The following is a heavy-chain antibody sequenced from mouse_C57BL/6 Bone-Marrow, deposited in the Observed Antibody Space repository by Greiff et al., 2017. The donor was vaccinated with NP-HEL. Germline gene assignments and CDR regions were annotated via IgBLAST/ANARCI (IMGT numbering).Heavy chain of an antibody. J-gene: IGHJ2*01. CDR3: ARLVPRLRYYFDY. D-gene: IGHD1-1*01. CDR1: GYTFTDYN. V-gene: IGHV1-22*01. CDR2: INPNNGGT. Sequence: VHVKQSGPELVKPGASVKMSCKASGYTFTDYNMHWVKQSHGKTLEWIGYINPNNGGTSYNQKFKGKATLTVNKSSSTAYMELRSLTSEDSAVYYCARLVPRLRYYFDYWGQGTTLTVSS.